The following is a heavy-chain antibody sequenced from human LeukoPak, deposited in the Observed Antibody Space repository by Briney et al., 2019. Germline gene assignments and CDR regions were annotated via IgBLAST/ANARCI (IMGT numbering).Heavy chain of an antibody. CDR2: ISGSGGST. CDR1: GFTFSSYA. D-gene: IGHD3-10*01. Sequence: GGSLRLSCAASGFTFSSYAMSWVRQAPGKGLEWVSAISGSGGSTYYADSVKDRFTISRDNSKDTVYLQMNSLRAEDTAVYYCARDRGDQGNWGQGTLVTVSS. CDR3: ARDRGDQGN. J-gene: IGHJ4*02. V-gene: IGHV3-23*01.